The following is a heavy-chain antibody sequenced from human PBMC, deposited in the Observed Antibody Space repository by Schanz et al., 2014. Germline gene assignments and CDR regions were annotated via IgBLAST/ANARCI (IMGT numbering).Heavy chain of an antibody. V-gene: IGHV1-69*02. CDR3: ARTGYDPSLTH. CDR2: FVPRLRVA. D-gene: IGHD5-12*01. J-gene: IGHJ4*02. Sequence: QVPLVQSGSEVKKPGSSVKVSCKASGGTLQSYTFSWVRQAPGQGLEWMGRFVPRLRVALYAQNFRGRVTITADSSTNTAYLEVSSLRFEDTAVYYCARTGYDPSLTHWGQGTLVTVSS. CDR1: GGTLQSYT.